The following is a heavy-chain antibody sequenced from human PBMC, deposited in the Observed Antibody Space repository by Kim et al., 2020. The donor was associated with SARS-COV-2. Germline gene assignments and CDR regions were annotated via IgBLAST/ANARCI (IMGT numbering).Heavy chain of an antibody. J-gene: IGHJ4*02. D-gene: IGHD3-22*01. CDR2: MNPNSGNT. CDR1: GYTFTSYD. CDR3: ARGTWDYYDSSSYRTYYFDY. V-gene: IGHV1-8*01. Sequence: ASVKVSCKASGYTFTSYDINWMRQATGQGLEWMGWMNPNSGNTGYAQKFQGRVTMTRNTSISTAYMELSSLRSEDTAVYYCARGTWDYYDSSSYRTYYFDYWGQGTLVTVSS.